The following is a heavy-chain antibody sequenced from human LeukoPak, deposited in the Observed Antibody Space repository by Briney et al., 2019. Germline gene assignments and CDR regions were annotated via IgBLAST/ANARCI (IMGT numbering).Heavy chain of an antibody. J-gene: IGHJ3*02. CDR1: GGSISSGGYY. CDR3: ARRGRWLQLRGDAFDI. D-gene: IGHD5-24*01. CDR2: IYYSGST. V-gene: IGHV4-31*03. Sequence: SETLSLTCTVSGGSISSGGYYWSWIHQHPGKGLEWIGYIYYSGSTYYNPSLKSRVTISVDTSKNQFSLKLSSVTAADTAVYYCARRGRWLQLRGDAFDIWGQGTMVTVSS.